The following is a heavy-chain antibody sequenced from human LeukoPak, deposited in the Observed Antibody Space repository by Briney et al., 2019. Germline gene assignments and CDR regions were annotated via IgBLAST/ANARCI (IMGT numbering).Heavy chain of an antibody. J-gene: IGHJ4*02. V-gene: IGHV4-38-2*01. CDR3: ARHDFVLSSSSRDY. D-gene: IGHD6-13*01. CDR2: IFHTGRT. Sequence: SETLSLTCAVSGNSITSGYYWGWVRQPPGKGLEWIGSIFHTGRTYYNPSLSRRVTISVDTSKNQFSLKVNSVTAADTAVYYCARHDFVLSSSSRDYWGQGILVTVSS. CDR1: GNSITSGYY.